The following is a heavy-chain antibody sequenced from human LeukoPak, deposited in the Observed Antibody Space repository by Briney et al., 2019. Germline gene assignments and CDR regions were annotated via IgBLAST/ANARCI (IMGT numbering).Heavy chain of an antibody. J-gene: IGHJ4*02. V-gene: IGHV1-46*01. D-gene: IGHD7-27*01. Sequence: ASVTVSCTASGYTFTSYYMHWVRQAPGQGLEWMGIINPSGGSTSYAQKFQGRVTMTRDTSTSTVYMELSSLRSEDTAVYYCVGGAPNWGFDYWGQGTLVTVSS. CDR1: GYTFTSYY. CDR2: INPSGGST. CDR3: VGGAPNWGFDY.